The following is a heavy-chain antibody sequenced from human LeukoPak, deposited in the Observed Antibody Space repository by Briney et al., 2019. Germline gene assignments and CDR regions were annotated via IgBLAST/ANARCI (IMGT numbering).Heavy chain of an antibody. J-gene: IGHJ5*02. CDR3: ARGGLRKHWFDP. CDR2: INHSGST. V-gene: IGHV4-34*01. Sequence: SETLSLTCAVYGGSFSGYYWSWIRQPPGKGLEWIGEINHSGSTNYNPSLKSRVTISVDTSKNQFSLKLSSVTAADTAVYYCARGGLRKHWFDPWGQGTLVTVSS. CDR1: GGSFSGYY.